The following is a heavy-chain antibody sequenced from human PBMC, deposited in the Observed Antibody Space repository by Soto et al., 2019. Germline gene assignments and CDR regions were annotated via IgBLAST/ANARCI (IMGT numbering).Heavy chain of an antibody. CDR3: ARENGGYLPKPDY. D-gene: IGHD5-12*01. CDR1: GFTFSSYS. J-gene: IGHJ4*02. V-gene: IGHV3-21*01. CDR2: ISSSSTYI. Sequence: GGSRRLSCAASGFTFSSYSMNWVRQAPGKGLEWVSSISSSSTYIYYADSVKGRFTISRDNAKNSLYLQMNSLRAEDTAVYYCARENGGYLPKPDYRGRGTQVTVSS.